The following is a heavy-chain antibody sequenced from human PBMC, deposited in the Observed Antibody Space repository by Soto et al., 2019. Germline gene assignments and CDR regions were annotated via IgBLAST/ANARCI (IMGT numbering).Heavy chain of an antibody. CDR3: ARGVPYYYDSSGYYLSYYYGMDV. V-gene: IGHV1-8*01. D-gene: IGHD3-22*01. J-gene: IGHJ6*02. Sequence: QVQLVQSGAEVKKPGASVKVSCKASGYTFTSYDINWVRQATGQGLEWMGWMNPNSGNTGYAQKFQGRVTMTRNTSISTDYMELSSLRSEDTAVYYCARGVPYYYDSSGYYLSYYYGMDVWGQGTTVTVSS. CDR1: GYTFTSYD. CDR2: MNPNSGNT.